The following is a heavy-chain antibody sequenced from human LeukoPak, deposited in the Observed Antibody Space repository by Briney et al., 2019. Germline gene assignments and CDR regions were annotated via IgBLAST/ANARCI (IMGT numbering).Heavy chain of an antibody. CDR1: GGSISSSSYY. Sequence: PSETLSLTCTVSGGSISSSSYYWGWIRQPPGKGLEWIGSIYYSGSTYYNPSLKSRVTISVDTSKNQFSLKLSSVTAADTAVYYCARVEMAYSIDYWGQGTLVTVSS. CDR3: ARVEMAYSIDY. J-gene: IGHJ4*02. CDR2: IYYSGST. D-gene: IGHD5-24*01. V-gene: IGHV4-39*07.